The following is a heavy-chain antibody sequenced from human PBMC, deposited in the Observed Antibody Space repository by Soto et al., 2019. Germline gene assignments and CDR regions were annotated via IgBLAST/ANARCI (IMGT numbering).Heavy chain of an antibody. CDR2: ISSTSSTI. V-gene: IGHV3-48*02. J-gene: IGHJ5*02. D-gene: IGHD6-13*01. CDR1: GFTFSSYS. CDR3: ARESSSYNWFDP. Sequence: ELQLVESGGGLVQPGGSLRLSCAASGFTFSSYSMNWVRQAPGKGLEWVSYISSTSSTIYFADSVKGRFTISRDNAKNSLYLQMNSLRDEDTAVYYCARESSSYNWFDPWGQGTLVTVSS.